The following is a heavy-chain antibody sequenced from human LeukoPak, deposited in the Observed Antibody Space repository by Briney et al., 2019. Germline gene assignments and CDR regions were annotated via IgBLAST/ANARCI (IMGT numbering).Heavy chain of an antibody. Sequence: MSSETLSLTCAVYGGSFSGYYWSWIRQPPGKGLEWIGEINHSGSTNYNPSLKSRVTISVDTSKNQFSPKLSSVTAADTAVYYCARVRVVVPAARPGYYYYYYMDVWGKGTTVTVSS. CDR2: INHSGST. CDR3: ARVRVVVPAARPGYYYYYYMDV. D-gene: IGHD2-2*01. J-gene: IGHJ6*03. V-gene: IGHV4-34*01. CDR1: GGSFSGYY.